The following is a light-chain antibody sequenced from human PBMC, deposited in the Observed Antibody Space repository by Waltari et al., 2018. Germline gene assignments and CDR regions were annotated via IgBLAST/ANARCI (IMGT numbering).Light chain of an antibody. CDR2: YVS. Sequence: QSALTQPASVSGSPGQSITISCTGSTSDLGSDNYVSWYQQHPGKAPNLVIFYVSSRPSGVSPSFSGSKSANTASLIISGLQAEDEADYYCCSFTSSSTWIFGGGTKLTVL. CDR3: CSFTSSSTWI. CDR1: TSDLGSDNY. V-gene: IGLV2-14*03. J-gene: IGLJ2*01.